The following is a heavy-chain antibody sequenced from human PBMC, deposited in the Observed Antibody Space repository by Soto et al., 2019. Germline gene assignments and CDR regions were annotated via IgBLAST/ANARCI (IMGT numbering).Heavy chain of an antibody. J-gene: IGHJ5*02. CDR1: GYIFTNYD. V-gene: IGHV1-8*01. CDR2: INPNSGNT. Sequence: GASVKVSCKASGYIFTNYDINWVRQATGQGLEYLGWINPNSGNTGYVQKFKGRVTMTRNTSINTAYMELNSLRSEDTAVYYCARGNKESDASRWLDAWGQGTLVTVSS. CDR3: ARGNKESDASRWLDA. D-gene: IGHD2-21*02.